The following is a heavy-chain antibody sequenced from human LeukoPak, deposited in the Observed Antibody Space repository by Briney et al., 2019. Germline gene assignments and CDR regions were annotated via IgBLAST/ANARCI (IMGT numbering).Heavy chain of an antibody. V-gene: IGHV3-30-3*01. CDR3: APKGRWLQLQSYFDY. J-gene: IGHJ4*02. CDR1: GFTFSSYA. CDR2: ISYDGSNK. D-gene: IGHD5-24*01. Sequence: GGSLRLSCAASGFTFSSYAMHWVRQAPGKGLEWVAVISYDGSNKYSTDSVKDRFTISRNTSKNTLYLKMNPLRAEDTAVYYCAPKGRWLQLQSYFDYWGQGTLVTVSS.